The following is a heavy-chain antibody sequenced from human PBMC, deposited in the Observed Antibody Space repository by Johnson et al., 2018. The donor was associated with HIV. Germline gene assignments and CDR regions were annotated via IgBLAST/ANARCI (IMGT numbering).Heavy chain of an antibody. CDR1: GFTVSSNY. CDR2: IYSDGST. CDR3: ARLLRAPLNDYDSSGHDAFDL. D-gene: IGHD3-22*01. J-gene: IGHJ3*01. Sequence: VQLVESGGGLVQPGGSLRLSCAASGFTVSSNYMSWVRQAPGKGLAWVSAIYSDGSTYYAESVKGRFTISRDSSKNTLYFQLNSLRAEDTAVYYCARLLRAPLNDYDSSGHDAFDLWGQGTMVTVSS. V-gene: IGHV3-66*04.